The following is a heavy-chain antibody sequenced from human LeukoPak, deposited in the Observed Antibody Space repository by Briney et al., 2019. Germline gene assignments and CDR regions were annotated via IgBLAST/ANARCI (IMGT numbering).Heavy chain of an antibody. V-gene: IGHV3-30*18. Sequence: GGSLRLSCAASGFTFSSYGMHWVRQAPGKGLEWVAVISYDGSNKYYADSVKGRFTISRDNSKNTLYLQMNSLRVEDTAVYYCAKPLGDSSGYYFGFDYWGQGTLVTVSS. CDR2: ISYDGSNK. CDR3: AKPLGDSSGYYFGFDY. CDR1: GFTFSSYG. D-gene: IGHD3-22*01. J-gene: IGHJ4*02.